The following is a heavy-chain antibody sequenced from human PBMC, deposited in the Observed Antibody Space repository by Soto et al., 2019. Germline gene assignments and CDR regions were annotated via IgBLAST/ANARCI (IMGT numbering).Heavy chain of an antibody. D-gene: IGHD1-26*01. Sequence: QVQLVEYGGGVVQPGRSLRLSCAASGFTFSSYGMHWVRQAPGKGLEWVAVISYDGSNKYYADSVKGRFTISRDNSKNTLYLQMNSLRAEDTAVYYCAKDLGSGSYDWGQGTLVTVSS. CDR3: AKDLGSGSYD. V-gene: IGHV3-30*18. CDR2: ISYDGSNK. CDR1: GFTFSSYG. J-gene: IGHJ4*02.